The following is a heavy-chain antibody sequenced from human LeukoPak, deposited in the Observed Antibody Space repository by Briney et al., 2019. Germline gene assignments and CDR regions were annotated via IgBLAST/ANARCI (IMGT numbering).Heavy chain of an antibody. CDR3: ARISGLAFDP. V-gene: IGHV3-7*01. D-gene: IGHD6-19*01. CDR1: GFTFSIYW. Sequence: GGSLRLSCAASGFTFSIYWMTWVRQAPGKGLEWVANINQDGSEKYYVDSVKGRFTISRDNAKNSLYLQMNSLRAEDTAVYYCARISGLAFDPWGQGTLVTVSS. CDR2: INQDGSEK. J-gene: IGHJ5*02.